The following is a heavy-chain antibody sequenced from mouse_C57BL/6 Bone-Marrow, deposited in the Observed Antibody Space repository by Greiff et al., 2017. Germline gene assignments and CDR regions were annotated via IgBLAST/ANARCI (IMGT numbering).Heavy chain of an antibody. CDR1: GYSFTDYN. CDR3: ARKEFDYGSYFDY. V-gene: IGHV1-39*01. D-gene: IGHD1-1*01. CDR2: INPNYGTT. Sequence: EVKLVESGPELVKPGASVKISCKASGYSFTDYNMNWVKQSNGKSLEWIGVINPNYGTTSYNQKFKGKATLTVDQSASTAYMQLNSLTSEDSAVYDCARKEFDYGSYFDYWGQGTTLTVSS. J-gene: IGHJ2*01.